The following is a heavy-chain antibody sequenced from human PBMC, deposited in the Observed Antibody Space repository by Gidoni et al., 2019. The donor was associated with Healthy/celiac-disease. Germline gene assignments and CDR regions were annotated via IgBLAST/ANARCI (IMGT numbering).Heavy chain of an antibody. CDR2: IWYDGSNK. CDR3: ARDYGSVVDY. J-gene: IGHJ4*02. V-gene: IGHV3-33*01. CDR1: GFTFSRYA. D-gene: IGHD3-10*01. Sequence: QVQRVESGGGVVQPGRSLRLSCAESGFTFSRYAMHWVRQAPGKGLEWVAVIWYDGSNKYYADSVKGRFPISRDNSKNPLYLQMNSLRAEDTAVYYCARDYGSVVDYWGQGTLVTVSS.